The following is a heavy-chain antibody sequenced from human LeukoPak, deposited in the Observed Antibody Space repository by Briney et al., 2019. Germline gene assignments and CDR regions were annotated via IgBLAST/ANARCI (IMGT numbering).Heavy chain of an antibody. D-gene: IGHD6-13*01. CDR3: ARDMSSRSWHAFDY. J-gene: IGHJ4*02. CDR2: ITSSNSNI. Sequence: GGSLRLSCAASGFTFSDYSMDWVRQAPGKGLEWVSYITSSNSNIQYADSVKGRFTISRDSAENSLYLQMNNLRAEGTAVYYCARDMSSRSWHAFDYWGQGILVTVSS. V-gene: IGHV3-48*01. CDR1: GFTFSDYS.